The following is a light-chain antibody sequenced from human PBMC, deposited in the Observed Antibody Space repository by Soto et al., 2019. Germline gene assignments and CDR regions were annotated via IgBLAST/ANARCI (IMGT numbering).Light chain of an antibody. Sequence: EIVMTQSPATLSVSPGESVTLSCRASLGISSSYLAWYQQKRGQAPRLLIYAASARAIGIPDRFSGSGSGTDFTLTISRLEPEDFAVYYCQQYGHSPRTFGQGTKVDIK. J-gene: IGKJ1*01. CDR3: QQYGHSPRT. CDR1: LGISSSY. V-gene: IGKV3-20*01. CDR2: AAS.